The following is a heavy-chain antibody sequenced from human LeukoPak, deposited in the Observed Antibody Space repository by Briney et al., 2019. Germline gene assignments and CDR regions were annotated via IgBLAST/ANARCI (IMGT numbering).Heavy chain of an antibody. CDR2: INPNSGGT. Sequence: ASVKVSCKASGYTFTGYYMHWVRQAAGQGLEWMGWINPNSGGTNYAQKFQGRVTMTRDTSISTAYMELSRLRSDDTAVYYCAREGIGMTTVTIFDYWGQGTLVTVSS. CDR3: AREGIGMTTVTIFDY. V-gene: IGHV1-2*02. J-gene: IGHJ4*02. CDR1: GYTFTGYY. D-gene: IGHD4-17*01.